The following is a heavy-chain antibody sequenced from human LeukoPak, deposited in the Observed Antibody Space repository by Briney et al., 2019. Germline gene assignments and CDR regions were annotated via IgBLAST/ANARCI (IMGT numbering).Heavy chain of an antibody. CDR1: GYIFSTYG. CDR3: ASERHASGNFDY. J-gene: IGHJ4*02. Sequence: ASVKVSCKASGYIFSTYGMHWVRQAPGQGLEWMGWINTGNGHTEYSQNFQDRVTITRDTSAITVYMELSSLRSEDTAIYYCASERHASGNFDYWGQGTLVTVSS. CDR2: INTGNGHT. V-gene: IGHV1-3*04. D-gene: IGHD3-10*01.